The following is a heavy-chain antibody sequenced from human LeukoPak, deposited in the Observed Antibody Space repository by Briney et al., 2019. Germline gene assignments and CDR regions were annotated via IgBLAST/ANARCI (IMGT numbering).Heavy chain of an antibody. CDR2: IYYSGST. V-gene: IGHV4-59*08. Sequence: SETLSLTCAVYGGSFSGYYWSWIRQPPGKGLEWIGYIYYSGSTNYNPSLKSRVTISVDTSKNQFSLKLSSVTAADTAVYYCARHYSSGYYPYFDYWGQGTLVTVSS. CDR3: ARHYSSGYYPYFDY. D-gene: IGHD3-22*01. J-gene: IGHJ4*02. CDR1: GGSFSGYY.